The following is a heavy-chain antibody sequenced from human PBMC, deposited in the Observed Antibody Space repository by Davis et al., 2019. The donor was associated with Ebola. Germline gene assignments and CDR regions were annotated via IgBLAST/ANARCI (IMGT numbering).Heavy chain of an antibody. CDR2: INHSGST. D-gene: IGHD1-1*01. Sequence: MPGGSLRLSCAASGFTFSSYWMSWIRQPPGKGLEWNGEINHSGSTNYNPSLKSRVTISVDTSKNQFSLKLSSVTAADTAVYYCARTTKVSYYHYGMDVWGQGTTVTVSS. J-gene: IGHJ6*02. CDR3: ARTTKVSYYHYGMDV. CDR1: GFTFSSYW. V-gene: IGHV4-34*01.